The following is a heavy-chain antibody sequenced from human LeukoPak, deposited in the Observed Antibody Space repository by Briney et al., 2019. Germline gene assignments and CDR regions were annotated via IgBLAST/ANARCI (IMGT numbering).Heavy chain of an antibody. CDR1: GYTFTSYD. Sequence: ASVKDSCKASGYTFTSYDINWVRQATGQGLEWMGWMNPNSGNTGYAQKFQGRVTMTRNTSISTAYMELSSLRSEDTAVYYCARSPKGELRDSGYDHGFDYWGQGTLVTVSS. CDR2: MNPNSGNT. CDR3: ARSPKGELRDSGYDHGFDY. V-gene: IGHV1-8*01. D-gene: IGHD5-12*01. J-gene: IGHJ4*02.